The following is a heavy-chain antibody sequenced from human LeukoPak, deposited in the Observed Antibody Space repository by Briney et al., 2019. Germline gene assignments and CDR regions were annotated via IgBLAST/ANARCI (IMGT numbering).Heavy chain of an antibody. V-gene: IGHV1-69*06. J-gene: IGHJ6*03. CDR1: GGTFSSYA. D-gene: IGHD6-19*01. CDR3: ARALIAVAGFDYYYYMDV. CDR2: IIPIFGTA. Sequence: ASVKVSCKASGGTFSSYAISWVRQAPGQGLEWMGGIIPIFGTANYAQKFQGRVTITADKSTSTAYMELSSLRSEDTAVYYCARALIAVAGFDYYYYMDVWGKGTTVTISS.